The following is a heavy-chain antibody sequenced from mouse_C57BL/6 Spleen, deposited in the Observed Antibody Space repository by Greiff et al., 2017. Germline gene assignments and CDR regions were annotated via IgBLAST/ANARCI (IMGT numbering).Heavy chain of an antibody. CDR3: ARKDYGNPFAY. CDR2: FDPNSGGT. Sequence: QVQLQQPGAELVKPGASVKLSCKASGYTFTSYWMHWVKQRPGRGLEWIGRFDPNSGGTKYNEKFKSKATLTVDKPSSTAYMQLSSLTSEDSAVYYCARKDYGNPFAYWGQGTLVTVSA. J-gene: IGHJ3*01. D-gene: IGHD2-1*01. CDR1: GYTFTSYW. V-gene: IGHV1-72*01.